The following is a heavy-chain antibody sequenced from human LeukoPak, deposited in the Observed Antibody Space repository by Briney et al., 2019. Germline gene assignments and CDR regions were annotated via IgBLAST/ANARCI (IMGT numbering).Heavy chain of an antibody. J-gene: IGHJ4*02. CDR2: VSADGTT. Sequence: SETLSLTCSVSADSVTSSYWNWIRQPPGKGLEWIGYVSADGTTNYSPSLRSRLIMSADQPKNDISLIHMSVPAANTAIYYCAKLDCVLEGCYNHWGRGTLVTVAS. V-gene: IGHV4-59*08. CDR3: AKLDCVLEGCYNH. CDR1: ADSVTSSY. D-gene: IGHD2-15*01.